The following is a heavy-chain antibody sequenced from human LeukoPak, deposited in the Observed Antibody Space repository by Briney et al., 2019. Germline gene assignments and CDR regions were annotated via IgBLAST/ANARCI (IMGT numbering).Heavy chain of an antibody. CDR1: GGSISSGGYY. V-gene: IGHV4-31*03. J-gene: IGHJ4*02. CDR2: IYYSGST. CDR3: AREVVQTLGNFDY. Sequence: SQTLSLTCTVSGGSISSGGYYWSWIRQHPGKGLEWIGYIYYSGSTYYNPSLKSRVTISVDTSKNQFSLKLSSVTAADTAVYYCAREVVQTLGNFDYWGQGTLVTVSS. D-gene: IGHD3-22*01.